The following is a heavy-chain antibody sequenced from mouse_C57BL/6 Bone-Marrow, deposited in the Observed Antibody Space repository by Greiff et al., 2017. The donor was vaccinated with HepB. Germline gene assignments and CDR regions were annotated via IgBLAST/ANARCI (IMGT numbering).Heavy chain of an antibody. Sequence: QQSCKASGYTFTSYGISWVKQRTGQGLEWIGEIYPRSGNTYYNEKFKGKATLTADKSSSTAYMELRSLTSEDSAVYFCARSGYDYAMDYWGQGTSVTVSS. CDR3: ARSGYDYAMDY. CDR1: GYTFTSYG. D-gene: IGHD2-2*01. CDR2: IYPRSGNT. V-gene: IGHV1-81*01. J-gene: IGHJ4*01.